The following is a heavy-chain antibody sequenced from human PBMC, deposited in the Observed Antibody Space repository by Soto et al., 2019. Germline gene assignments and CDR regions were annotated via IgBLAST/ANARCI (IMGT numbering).Heavy chain of an antibody. Sequence: SETLSLTCAVSGGSVNIGTYYWSWIRQPPGKGLEWIGYIYYSGITNYNPSLKSRVTISVDMSKNQFSLRLSSVTAADTAMYYCARRDTSTDFDYWGQGTLVTVSS. J-gene: IGHJ4*02. CDR2: IYYSGIT. CDR1: GGSVNIGTYY. CDR3: ARRDTSTDFDY. D-gene: IGHD5-18*01. V-gene: IGHV4-61*01.